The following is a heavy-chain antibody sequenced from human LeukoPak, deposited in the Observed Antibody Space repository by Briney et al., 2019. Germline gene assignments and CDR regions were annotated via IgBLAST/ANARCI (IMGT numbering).Heavy chain of an antibody. CDR2: IYTSGST. D-gene: IGHD3-10*01. CDR3: ARDPGSGYMDV. CDR1: GGSISSGSYY. J-gene: IGHJ6*03. V-gene: IGHV4-61*02. Sequence: SETLSLTCTVSGGSISSGSYYWSWIRQPAGKGLEWIGRIYTSGSTNYNPSLKSRVTISVDTSKNQFSLKLNSVTAADTAVYYCARDPGSGYMDVWGKGTTVTVSS.